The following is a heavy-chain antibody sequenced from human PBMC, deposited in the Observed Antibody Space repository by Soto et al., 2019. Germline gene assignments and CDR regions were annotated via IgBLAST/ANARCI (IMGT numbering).Heavy chain of an antibody. CDR2: INSDGSST. CDR3: ARAIAVTGTGGYY. V-gene: IGHV3-74*01. Sequence: PGGSLRLSCAASGFNFSSYWMHWVRQAPGKGLVWVSRINSDGSSTSYADSVKGRFTISRDNAKNTLYLQMNSLRAEDTAVYYCARAIAVTGTGGYYWGQGTLVTVSS. D-gene: IGHD6-19*01. J-gene: IGHJ4*02. CDR1: GFNFSSYW.